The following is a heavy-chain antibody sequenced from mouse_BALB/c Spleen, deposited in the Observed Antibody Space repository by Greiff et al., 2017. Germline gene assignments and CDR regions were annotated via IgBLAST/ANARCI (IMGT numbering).Heavy chain of an antibody. J-gene: IGHJ2*01. CDR1: GYAFSSYW. D-gene: IGHD1-1*01. V-gene: IGHV1-80*01. CDR3: ARRGGDYGSGGFDY. Sequence: VQLQQSGAGLVRPGSSVKISCKASGYAFSSYWMNWVKQRPGQGLEWIGQIYPGDGDTNYNGKLKGKATLTAEKSSSTAYMQLSSLTSEDSAVYFCARRGGDYGSGGFDYGGQGTTLTVSS. CDR2: IYPGDGDT.